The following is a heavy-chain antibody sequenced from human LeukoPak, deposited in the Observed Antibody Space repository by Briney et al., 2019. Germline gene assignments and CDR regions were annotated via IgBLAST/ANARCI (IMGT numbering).Heavy chain of an antibody. CDR1: GGSISSSSYY. CDR3: ARDSGWYWFDP. CDR2: IYYSGTT. J-gene: IGHJ5*02. V-gene: IGHV4-39*07. D-gene: IGHD6-19*01. Sequence: PSETLSLTCTVSGGSISSSSYYWGWIRQPPGKGLEWIGSIYYSGTTYYNPSLKSRVTISVDTSKNQFSLKLSSVTAADTAVYYCARDSGWYWFDPWGQGTLVTVSS.